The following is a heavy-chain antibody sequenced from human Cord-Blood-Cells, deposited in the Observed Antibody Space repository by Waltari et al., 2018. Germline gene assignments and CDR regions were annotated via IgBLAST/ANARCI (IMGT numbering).Heavy chain of an antibody. J-gene: IGHJ3*02. V-gene: IGHV3-23*04. D-gene: IGHD3-3*01. Sequence: EVQLVESGGGLVQPGGSLRLPCAASGFTFSSYAMSWVRQAPGKGLAWVSAISGSGGSTYYADSVKGRFTISRDNSKNALYLQMNSLRAEDTAVYYCAKEAGYDFWSGYSPDAFDIWGQGTMVTVSS. CDR3: AKEAGYDFWSGYSPDAFDI. CDR1: GFTFSSYA. CDR2: ISGSGGST.